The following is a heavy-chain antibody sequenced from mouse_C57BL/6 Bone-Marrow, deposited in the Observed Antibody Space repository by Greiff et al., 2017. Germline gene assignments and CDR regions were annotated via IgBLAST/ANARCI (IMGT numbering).Heavy chain of an antibody. J-gene: IGHJ2*01. Sequence: EVKLMESGAELVRPGASVKLSCTASGFNIKDDYMHWVKQRPEQGLEWIGWIDPENGDTEYASKFQGKATITADPSSNTAYLQLSSLTSEDTAVYYCTTVPFDYWGQGTTLTVSS. CDR3: TTVPFDY. CDR1: GFNIKDDY. V-gene: IGHV14-4*01. CDR2: IDPENGDT.